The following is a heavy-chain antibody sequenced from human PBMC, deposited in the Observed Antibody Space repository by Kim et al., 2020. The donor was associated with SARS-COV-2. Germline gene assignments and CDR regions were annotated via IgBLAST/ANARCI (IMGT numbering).Heavy chain of an antibody. CDR3: AKDAYRRGPDSRTGYKFPTYSYYAMDV. J-gene: IGHJ6*02. Sequence: ASVKVSCKASGYTLSDLSMHWVRQAPGKGLEWMGGFKPEDGQIIYAQKFQGRVTMTEDTSTNTAYMEVSSLRSEDTAVYYCAKDAYRRGPDSRTGYKFPTYSYYAMDVWGQGTPVTVSS. V-gene: IGHV1-24*01. CDR2: FKPEDGQI. D-gene: IGHD2-2*01. CDR1: GYTLSDLS.